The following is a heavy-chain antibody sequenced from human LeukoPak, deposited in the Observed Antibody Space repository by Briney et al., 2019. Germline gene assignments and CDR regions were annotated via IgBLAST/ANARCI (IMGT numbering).Heavy chain of an antibody. J-gene: IGHJ6*02. CDR3: ARSSYGMDV. CDR2: IYPRDGST. V-gene: IGHV1-46*01. CDR1: GYTFTNNY. Sequence: GASVTVSCKASGYTFTNNYLHWVRQAPGQGLEWMGMIYPRDGSTSYAQNFQGRVTVTRDTSTTTVHMELRGLRSEDTAVYYCARSSYGMDVWGQGTTVTVSS.